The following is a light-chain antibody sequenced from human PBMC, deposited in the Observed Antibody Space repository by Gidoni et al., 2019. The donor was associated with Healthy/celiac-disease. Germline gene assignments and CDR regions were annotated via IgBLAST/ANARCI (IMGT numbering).Light chain of an antibody. CDR2: EVS. CDR1: TSDVGVYNY. V-gene: IGLV2-14*01. J-gene: IGLJ1*01. Sequence: QSALTQPASVSGSPGQSITISCTGTTSDVGVYNYFSWYQQHTGKAPKFMIYEVSKRPSVGSNRFSGSNSGNTASLTISGLQAEDEADYYCSSYTSSSTLVFGTGTKVTVL. CDR3: SSYTSSSTLV.